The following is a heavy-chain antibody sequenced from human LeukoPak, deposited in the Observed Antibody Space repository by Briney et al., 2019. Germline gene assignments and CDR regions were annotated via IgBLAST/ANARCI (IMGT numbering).Heavy chain of an antibody. D-gene: IGHD1-26*01. CDR1: GYSFTSYW. CDR2: IYPGDSDT. Sequence: GESLKISCKGSGYSFTSYWIGWVRQMPGKGLEWMGIIYPGDSDTRYSPSFQGQVTISADKSISTAYLQWSSLKASDTAMYYCARVGRGGSYFFGPYYFDYWGQGTLVTVSS. V-gene: IGHV5-51*01. J-gene: IGHJ4*02. CDR3: ARVGRGGSYFFGPYYFDY.